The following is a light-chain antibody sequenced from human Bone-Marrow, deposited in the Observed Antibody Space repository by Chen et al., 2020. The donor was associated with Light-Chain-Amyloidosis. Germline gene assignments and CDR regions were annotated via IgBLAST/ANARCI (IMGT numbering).Light chain of an antibody. CDR3: MQTLQPLRT. Sequence: IVMTQSPLSLAVTPGESASISCTSNQSLMQNNGYNFLDWYLQKPGQSPQLLIYLASDRASGVPDRFSGSGSGKDFTLKITSVEDDDVGVYFCMQTLQPLRTFGQGTKLEI. CDR2: LAS. CDR1: QSLMQNNGYNF. V-gene: IGKV2-28*01. J-gene: IGKJ2*01.